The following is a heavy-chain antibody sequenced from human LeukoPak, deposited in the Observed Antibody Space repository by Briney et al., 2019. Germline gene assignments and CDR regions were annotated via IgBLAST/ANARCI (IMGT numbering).Heavy chain of an antibody. J-gene: IGHJ3*02. Sequence: GASVKVSCKASGYTFTSYGISWVRQAPGQGLEWMGWISAYNGNTNYAQKLQGRVTMTTDTSTSTAHMELRSLRSDDTAVYYCARDISSDIVVVPAANHDAFDIWGQGTMVTVSS. CDR2: ISAYNGNT. CDR3: ARDISSDIVVVPAANHDAFDI. D-gene: IGHD2-2*01. CDR1: GYTFTSYG. V-gene: IGHV1-18*01.